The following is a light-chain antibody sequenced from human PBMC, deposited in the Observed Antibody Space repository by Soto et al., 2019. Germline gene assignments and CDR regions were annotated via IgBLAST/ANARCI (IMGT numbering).Light chain of an antibody. CDR1: QSVRSY. CDR2: DAS. V-gene: IGKV3-11*01. CDR3: QQRSNWPLLT. Sequence: EIVFTPSPATLSLSPGERATLSCRASQSVRSYLAWYRQKPGQAPRLLIYDASNRATGIPARFSGSGSGTDFTLTISSLEPEDFAVYYCQQRSNWPLLTFGGGTKVDIK. J-gene: IGKJ4*01.